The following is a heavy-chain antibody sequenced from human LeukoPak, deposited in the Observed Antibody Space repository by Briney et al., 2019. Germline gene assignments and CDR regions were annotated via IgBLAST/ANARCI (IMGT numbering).Heavy chain of an antibody. J-gene: IGHJ4*02. Sequence: PSETLSLTSTVSGGSISSDSYYWSWIRQPAGKGLEWIGLIYTSGSTNYNPSLKSRVTISVDTSKNQFSLKLSSVTAADTAVYYCARGSRRGGVEWLHGGVRTWFDYWGQGTLVTVSS. CDR2: IYTSGST. V-gene: IGHV4-61*02. CDR1: GGSISSDSYY. CDR3: ARGSRRGGVEWLHGGVRTWFDY. D-gene: IGHD3-3*01.